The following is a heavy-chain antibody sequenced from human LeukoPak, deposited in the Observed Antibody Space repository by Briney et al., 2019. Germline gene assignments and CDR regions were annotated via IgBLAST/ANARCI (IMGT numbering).Heavy chain of an antibody. CDR3: AKGIKQLVRGYYYYMDV. V-gene: IGHV3-30*02. CDR2: IRYDGSNK. CDR1: GFTFSSYG. J-gene: IGHJ6*03. Sequence: PGGSLRLSCAASGFTFSSYGMHWVRQAPGKGLEWVAFIRYDGSNKYYADSVKGRFTISRDNSKNTLYLQMNSLRAEDTAVYYCAKGIKQLVRGYYYYMDVWGKGTTVTVSS. D-gene: IGHD6-6*01.